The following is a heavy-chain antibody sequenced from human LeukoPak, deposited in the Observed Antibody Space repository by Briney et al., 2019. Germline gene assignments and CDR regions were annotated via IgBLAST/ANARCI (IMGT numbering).Heavy chain of an antibody. CDR2: IYTSGST. CDR3: ARENSGSYREFDY. J-gene: IGHJ4*02. CDR1: GGSISSYY. D-gene: IGHD1-26*01. Sequence: PSETLSLTCTVSGGSISSYYWSWLRQPARKGLEWIGRIYTSGSTNYNASLKSRVSMSVDTSKNQFSLKLSSVTAADTAVFYCARENSGSYREFDYWGQGTLVTVS. V-gene: IGHV4-4*07.